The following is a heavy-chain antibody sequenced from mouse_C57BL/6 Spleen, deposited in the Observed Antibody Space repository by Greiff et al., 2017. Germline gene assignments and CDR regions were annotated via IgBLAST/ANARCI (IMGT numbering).Heavy chain of an antibody. J-gene: IGHJ4*01. Sequence: VQLKESGGGLVKPGGSLKLSCAASGFTFSSYAMSWVRQTAEKRLEWVATISDGGSYTYYPDNVKGRFTISRDNAKNNLYLQMSHLKSEDTAMYYCARVHDGGYYAMDYWGQGTSVTVSS. CDR1: GFTFSSYA. D-gene: IGHD2-3*01. V-gene: IGHV5-4*01. CDR3: ARVHDGGYYAMDY. CDR2: ISDGGSYT.